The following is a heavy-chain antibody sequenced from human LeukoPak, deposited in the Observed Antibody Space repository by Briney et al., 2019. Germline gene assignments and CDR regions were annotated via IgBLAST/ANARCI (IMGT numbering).Heavy chain of an antibody. CDR3: ARLLPYDILTGAYYFDY. CDR1: GSTFTSYW. V-gene: IGHV5-51*01. CDR2: IYPGDSDT. Sequence: GGSLQISCQGSGSTFTSYWIGWVRQLPGKGLEWMGIIYPGDSDTRYSPSFQGQVTISADKSISTAYLQWSSLKASDTAMYYCARLLPYDILTGAYYFDYWGQGALVTVSS. J-gene: IGHJ4*02. D-gene: IGHD3-9*01.